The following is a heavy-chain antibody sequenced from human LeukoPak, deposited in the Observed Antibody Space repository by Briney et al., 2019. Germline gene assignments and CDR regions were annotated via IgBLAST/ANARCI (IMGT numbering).Heavy chain of an antibody. V-gene: IGHV3-23*01. CDR1: GFTFSSYA. D-gene: IGHD1-26*01. CDR3: AKGGRPKDS. J-gene: IGHJ5*02. CDR2: ISDSGDRT. Sequence: PGGSLRLSCVASGFTFSSYAMSWVRQAPGKGLEWVSVISDSGDRTYYADSVKGRFTISRDNSKNTLYLQMNSLRAEDTAVYYCAKGGRPKDSWGQGTLVTVSS.